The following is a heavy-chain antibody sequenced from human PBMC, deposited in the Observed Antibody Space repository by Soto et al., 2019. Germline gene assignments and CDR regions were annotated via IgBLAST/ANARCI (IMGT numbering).Heavy chain of an antibody. Sequence: QVQLVQSGAEVKKPGASVKVSCKASGYTFTSYYMHWVRQAPGQGLEWMGIINTSGGSTSYAQKFQGRVTMTRDTSTRTVYMELSSLRSADTAVYYCARGRVVTAIDYWGQGTLVTVSS. V-gene: IGHV1-46*01. CDR3: ARGRVVTAIDY. D-gene: IGHD2-21*02. CDR1: GYTFTSYY. CDR2: INTSGGST. J-gene: IGHJ4*02.